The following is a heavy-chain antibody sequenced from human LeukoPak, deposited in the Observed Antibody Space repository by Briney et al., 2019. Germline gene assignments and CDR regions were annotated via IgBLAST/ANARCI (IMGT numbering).Heavy chain of an antibody. Sequence: PSETLSLTCTVSGDSISNYYWSWIRQPPGKGLEWIGYIYYSGSTNYNPSLKSRVTISVDTSKNQFSLKLSSVTAADTAVYYCAREQGGYCSGGSCYSGFDYWGQGTLVTVSS. CDR3: AREQGGYCSGGSCYSGFDY. V-gene: IGHV4-59*13. CDR1: GDSISNYY. CDR2: IYYSGST. D-gene: IGHD2-15*01. J-gene: IGHJ4*02.